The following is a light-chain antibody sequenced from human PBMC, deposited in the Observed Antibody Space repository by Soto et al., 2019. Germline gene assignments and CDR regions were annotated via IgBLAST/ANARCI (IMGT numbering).Light chain of an antibody. Sequence: QSLLTQPPSASGSAGQSVTISCPGTSSDVGGYNYVSWYQQHPGKAPKLMIYEVSKRPSGVPDRFSGSKSGNTASLTVSGLQAEDEADYYCSSYVGSNNFVFGTGTKVTVL. CDR2: EVS. CDR1: SSDVGGYNY. CDR3: SSYVGSNNFV. J-gene: IGLJ1*01. V-gene: IGLV2-8*01.